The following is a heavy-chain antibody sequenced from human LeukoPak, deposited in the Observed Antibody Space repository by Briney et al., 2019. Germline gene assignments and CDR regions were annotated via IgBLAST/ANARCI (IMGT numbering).Heavy chain of an antibody. D-gene: IGHD5-18*01. J-gene: IGHJ4*02. CDR3: ARDLLDTAMAAFDY. Sequence: GGSLRLSCVASGFTFSSYAMHWVRQAPGKGLEWVAVISYDGSNKYYADSVKGRFTISRDNSKNTLYLQMNSLRAEDTAVYYCARDLLDTAMAAFDYWGQGTLVTVSS. CDR1: GFTFSSYA. V-gene: IGHV3-30*04. CDR2: ISYDGSNK.